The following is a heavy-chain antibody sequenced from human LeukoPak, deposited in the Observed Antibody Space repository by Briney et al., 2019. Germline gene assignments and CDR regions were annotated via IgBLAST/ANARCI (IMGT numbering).Heavy chain of an antibody. CDR1: GYSFTNYY. CDR2: INPSGGST. Sequence: ASVKVSCKASGYSFTNYYMYWVRRAPGQGLEWMGVINPSGGSTSYAQKFQGRVILTRDTSTSAVYMELSSLRSEDTAEYYCARDLRGPRSYGYGYWGQGTLVTVSS. V-gene: IGHV1-46*01. D-gene: IGHD5-18*01. J-gene: IGHJ4*02. CDR3: ARDLRGPRSYGYGY.